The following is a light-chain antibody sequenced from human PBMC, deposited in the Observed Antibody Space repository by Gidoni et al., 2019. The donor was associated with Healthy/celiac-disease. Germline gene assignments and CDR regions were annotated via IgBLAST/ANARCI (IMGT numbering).Light chain of an antibody. CDR2: DAS. J-gene: IGKJ2*01. CDR1: QSVSSY. V-gene: IGKV3-11*01. Sequence: EIVLTQSRATLSLSPGERAPLSCRARQSVSSYLAWYQQQPAQAPRLLIYDASTRATGIPARFSGSGSGTDFTLTISSLEPEDFAVYYCQQRSNWPHTFGQGTKLEIK. CDR3: QQRSNWPHT.